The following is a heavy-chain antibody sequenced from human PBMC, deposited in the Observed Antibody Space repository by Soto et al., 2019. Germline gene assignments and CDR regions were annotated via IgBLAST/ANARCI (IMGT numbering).Heavy chain of an antibody. Sequence: QVQLVQSGAEVKKPGSSVKVSCKASGGTFSSYAISWVRQAPGQGLEWMGGIIPIFGTADYAQKFPCRLTITADESTSTAYMEMNSLRSEDTAVYYCASPGGSYYGGVVFWGQGTVVTVSS. CDR2: IIPIFGTA. V-gene: IGHV1-69*12. CDR3: ASPGGSYYGGVVF. J-gene: IGHJ4*02. D-gene: IGHD1-26*01. CDR1: GGTFSSYA.